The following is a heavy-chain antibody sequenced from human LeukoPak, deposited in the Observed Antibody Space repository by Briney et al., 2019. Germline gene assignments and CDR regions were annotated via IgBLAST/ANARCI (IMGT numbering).Heavy chain of an antibody. D-gene: IGHD5-12*01. CDR2: INPNSGGT. Sequence: ASVKVSCKASGYTFTGYYMHWVRQAPGQGLEWMGWINPNSGGTNYAQKFQGRVTMTRDTSISTAYMELSSLRSEDTAVYYCARAGRFDSGHAWFDPLGQGTLVTVS. CDR3: ARAGRFDSGHAWFDP. V-gene: IGHV1-2*02. CDR1: GYTFTGYY. J-gene: IGHJ5*02.